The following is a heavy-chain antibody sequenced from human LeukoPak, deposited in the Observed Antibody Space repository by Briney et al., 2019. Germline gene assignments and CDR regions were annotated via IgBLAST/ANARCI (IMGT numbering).Heavy chain of an antibody. D-gene: IGHD3-22*01. CDR3: ATGSGYYYDH. Sequence: GGSLRLSCAASGFTFSSYAMHWVRQAPGKGLEWVAVISYDGSNKYYADSVKGRFTISRDNSKNTLYVQMDSLRVEDTAVYYCATGSGYYYDHWGQGTLVTVSS. CDR1: GFTFSSYA. CDR2: ISYDGSNK. J-gene: IGHJ4*02. V-gene: IGHV3-30*04.